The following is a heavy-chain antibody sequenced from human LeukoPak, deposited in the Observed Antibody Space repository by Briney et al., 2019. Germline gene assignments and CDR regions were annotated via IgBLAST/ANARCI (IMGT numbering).Heavy chain of an antibody. CDR2: VSPGGYT. CDR1: GVSVSDYY. D-gene: IGHD2-21*01. CDR3: ARIRCGRGQARCYNH. V-gene: IGHV4-34*01. Sequence: SETLSLTCAVSGVSVSDYYWSWIRQSPEKWLEWIGEVSPGGYTTYNPSLRSRVIISEDTSENQLSLNVTSVTAADTALYYCARIRCGRGQARCYNHWAQGSLVTVSS. J-gene: IGHJ5*02.